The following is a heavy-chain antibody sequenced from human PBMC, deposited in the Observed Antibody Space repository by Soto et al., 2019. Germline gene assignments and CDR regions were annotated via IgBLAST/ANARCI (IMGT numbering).Heavy chain of an antibody. J-gene: IGHJ4*02. CDR1: GGSISSNNW. V-gene: IGHV4-4*02. CDR2: IFYSGST. CDR3: ARVYSGSYSDS. D-gene: IGHD1-26*01. Sequence: SETLSLTCAVSGGSISSNNWWSWVRQSPGKGLEWIGEIFYSGSTHYSPSLKSRVTISVDNSKNHFSLNLTSVTAADTAVYYCARVYSGSYSDSWGQGTLVTVSS.